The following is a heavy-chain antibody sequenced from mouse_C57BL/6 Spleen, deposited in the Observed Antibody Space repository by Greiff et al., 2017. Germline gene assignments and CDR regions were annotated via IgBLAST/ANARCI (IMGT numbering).Heavy chain of an antibody. CDR2: IHPNSGST. V-gene: IGHV1-64*01. CDR3: AREDHYYGSSYLEC. J-gene: IGHJ2*01. CDR1: GYTFTSYW. Sequence: QVQLQQPGAELVKPGASVKLSCKASGYTFTSYWMHWVKQRPGQGLEWIGMIHPNSGSTNYNEKFKSKATLTVDKSSSTAYMQLSSLTSEDSAVYYCAREDHYYGSSYLECWGQGTTLTVSS. D-gene: IGHD1-1*01.